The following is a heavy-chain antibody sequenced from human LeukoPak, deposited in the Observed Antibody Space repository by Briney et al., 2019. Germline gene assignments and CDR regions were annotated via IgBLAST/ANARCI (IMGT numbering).Heavy chain of an antibody. CDR2: IKPNSCGT. D-gene: IGHD3-9*01. V-gene: IGHV1-2*06. Sequence: ASVKVSCKASGYTFTDYYMHWVRQAPGQGLEWMGRIKPNSCGTNYGQKFQGRVTMTRDTSISIAYMELSNLRSDDTAVYYCARVTGYMIEDYSDYWGQGILVTVSS. CDR1: GYTFTDYY. CDR3: ARVTGYMIEDYSDY. J-gene: IGHJ4*02.